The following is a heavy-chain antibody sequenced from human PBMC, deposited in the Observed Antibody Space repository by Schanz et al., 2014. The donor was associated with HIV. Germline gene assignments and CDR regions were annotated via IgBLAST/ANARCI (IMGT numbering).Heavy chain of an antibody. CDR1: GGSFSAYY. D-gene: IGHD3-10*01. CDR3: ARGPWAGSGSYPLDY. Sequence: QVQLHQWGAGLLKPSETLSLTCAAYGGSFSAYYWSWIRQPPGKGLEWIGEINHRGITNYNPSLESRAPISMDTSKNQFSLKLNSATAADTATYYCARGPWAGSGSYPLDYWGQGTLVTVSS. V-gene: IGHV4-34*01. J-gene: IGHJ4*02. CDR2: INHRGIT.